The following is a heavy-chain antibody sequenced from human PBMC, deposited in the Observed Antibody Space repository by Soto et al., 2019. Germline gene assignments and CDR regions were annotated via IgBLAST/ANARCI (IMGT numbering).Heavy chain of an antibody. J-gene: IGHJ6*02. CDR2: IAATSDAE. Sequence: EVRLLESGGGLVPPGGSLRLSCVASGFPFSSSAMNWVRQAPGKGLEWVSIIAATSDAEYYAESVKGRFTSSRDNSKNTLYLQMNRLRAEDTAIYYGAKYSEAYQVYNGLHLWGQGTTVIVSS. CDR1: GFPFSSSA. CDR3: AKYSEAYQVYNGLHL. V-gene: IGHV3-23*01. D-gene: IGHD1-26*01.